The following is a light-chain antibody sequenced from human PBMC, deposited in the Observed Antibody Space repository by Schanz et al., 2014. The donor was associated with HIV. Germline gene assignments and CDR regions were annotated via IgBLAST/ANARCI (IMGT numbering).Light chain of an antibody. J-gene: IGLJ1*01. CDR3: SSYAGRYNYFV. CDR1: SSDVGGHNY. V-gene: IGLV2-8*01. CDR2: EVS. Sequence: QSALTQPPSASGSPGQSVTISCTGTSSDVGGHNYVSWYQHHPGKAPKLIIFEVSERPSGVPDRFSGSKSGNTASLTVSGLQADDEADYYCSSYAGRYNYFVFGTGTKVTVL.